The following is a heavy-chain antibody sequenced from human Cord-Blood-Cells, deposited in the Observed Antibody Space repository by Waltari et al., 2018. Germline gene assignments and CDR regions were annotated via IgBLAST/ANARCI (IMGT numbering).Heavy chain of an antibody. Sequence: QVQLQQWGAGLLTPSEPLSLTCAVYGGSFSGYYWSWIRRPPGKGLEWIGEINHSGSTNYNPSLKSRVTISVDTSKNQFSLKLSSVTAADTAVYYCARPGYSNYYFDYWGQGTLVTVSS. CDR2: INHSGST. J-gene: IGHJ4*02. V-gene: IGHV4-34*01. CDR3: ARPGYSNYYFDY. CDR1: GGSFSGYY. D-gene: IGHD4-4*01.